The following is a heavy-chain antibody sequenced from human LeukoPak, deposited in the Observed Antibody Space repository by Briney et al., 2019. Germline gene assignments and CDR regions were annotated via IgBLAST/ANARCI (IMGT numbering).Heavy chain of an antibody. CDR2: IRYDGSNK. J-gene: IGHJ4*02. CDR1: GFTFSSYG. D-gene: IGHD6-19*01. Sequence: GGSLRLSCAASGFTFSSYGMHWVRQAPGKGLEWVAFIRYDGSNKYYADSVKGRFTISRDNSRNTLYLQLNSLRVEDTALYYCAKGPLVEVAGTTWDYWGQGTLVTVSS. V-gene: IGHV3-30*02. CDR3: AKGPLVEVAGTTWDY.